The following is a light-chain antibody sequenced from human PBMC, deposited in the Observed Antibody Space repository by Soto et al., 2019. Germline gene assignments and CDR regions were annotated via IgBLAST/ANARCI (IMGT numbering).Light chain of an antibody. J-gene: IGLJ2*01. CDR2: GNS. CDR3: QSYASSLRPV. CDR1: SSNIGAGYD. Sequence: QSVLTQPPSVSGAPGQRVTISCTGSSSNIGAGYDVHWYQQLPGTAPKLLIYGNSNRPSGVPDRFSGSKSGTSASLAITGLQAEDEADYYCQSYASSLRPVFGGGTKVTVL. V-gene: IGLV1-40*01.